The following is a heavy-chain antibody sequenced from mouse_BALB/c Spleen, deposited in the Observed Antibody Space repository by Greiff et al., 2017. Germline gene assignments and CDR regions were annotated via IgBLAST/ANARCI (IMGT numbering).Heavy chain of an antibody. CDR2: INSNGGST. Sequence: EVQLVESGGGLVQPGGSLKLSCAASGFTFSSYGMSWVRQTPDKRLELVETINSNGGSTYYPDSVKGRFTISRDNAKNTLYLQMSSLNSEDTAMYYCARGGLRRESFADWGQGTLVTVSA. CDR3: ARGGLRRESFAD. V-gene: IGHV5-6-3*01. J-gene: IGHJ3*01. D-gene: IGHD2-2*01. CDR1: GFTFSSYG.